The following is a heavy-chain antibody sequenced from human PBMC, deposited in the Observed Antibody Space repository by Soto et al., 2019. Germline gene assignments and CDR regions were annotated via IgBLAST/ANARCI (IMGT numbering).Heavy chain of an antibody. J-gene: IGHJ4*02. CDR2: FNAGNGNT. V-gene: IGHV1-3*01. D-gene: IGHD3-10*01. CDR1: GYTFTNYA. CDR3: ARDMGFGLSDY. Sequence: QVQLVQSGAEVKKPGASVKVSCKASGYTFTNYAIDWVRQAPGQRLEWMGWFNAGNGNTKYSQKLLGRVTITRDTSASTAYMEQSSLRSEDTAVYYCARDMGFGLSDYWGQGILVTVSS.